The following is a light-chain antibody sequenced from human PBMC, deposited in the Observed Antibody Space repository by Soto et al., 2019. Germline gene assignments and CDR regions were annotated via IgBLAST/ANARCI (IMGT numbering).Light chain of an antibody. CDR2: EVN. V-gene: IGLV2-23*02. Sequence: QSVLTQPASVSGSHGQSITISCTGTSSDVGSYNLVSWYQQHPGKAPKLMIYEVNKRPSGVSDRFSGSKSDNTASLTISGLQAEDEADYFCCSYAGGIPSVIFAGGTKLTVL. CDR3: CSYAGGIPSVI. J-gene: IGLJ2*01. CDR1: SSDVGSYNL.